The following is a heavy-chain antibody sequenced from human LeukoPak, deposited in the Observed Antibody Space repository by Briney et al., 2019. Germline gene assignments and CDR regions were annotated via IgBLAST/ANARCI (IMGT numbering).Heavy chain of an antibody. CDR3: AKDRYYDSSGYNNWFDP. CDR1: GFTFSSYA. Sequence: GRSLRLSCAASGFTFSSYAMHWVRQAPGKGLEWVAVISYDGSNKYYADSVKGRFTISRDNSKNTLYLQMNSPRAEDTAVYYCAKDRYYDSSGYNNWFDPWGQGTLVTVSS. V-gene: IGHV3-30-3*01. D-gene: IGHD3-22*01. J-gene: IGHJ5*02. CDR2: ISYDGSNK.